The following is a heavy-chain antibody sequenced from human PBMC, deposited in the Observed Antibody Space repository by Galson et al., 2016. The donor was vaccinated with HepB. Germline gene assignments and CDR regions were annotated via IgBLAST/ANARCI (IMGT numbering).Heavy chain of an antibody. J-gene: IGHJ4*02. V-gene: IGHV4-59*01. CDR3: ARARSGSAGGTTVGAPYFDN. CDR2: IHYSGGS. Sequence: SETLSLTCSVSGDSISSYFCSWIRQPPGKGLEWIGYIHYSGGSKYSPSLQSRVTMSIDTSKNEFSLKLSSVTAAVTAVYYGARARSGSAGGTTVGAPYFDNGGQGTLVTVSS. D-gene: IGHD6-13*01. CDR1: GDSISSYF.